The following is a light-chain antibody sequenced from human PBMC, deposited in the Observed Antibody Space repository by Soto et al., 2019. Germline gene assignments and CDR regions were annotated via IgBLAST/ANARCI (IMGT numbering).Light chain of an antibody. Sequence: QSVLTQSPSASGTPGQRVTISCSGSNSNIGRNTVNWYQQLPGTAPKLLIYNGNQRPSGVPDRFSGSKSGTSASLAISGLQSDDEVDYYCATWDDSLTGLVVFGGGTKLTVL. V-gene: IGLV1-44*01. CDR1: NSNIGRNT. CDR2: NGN. J-gene: IGLJ2*01. CDR3: ATWDDSLTGLVV.